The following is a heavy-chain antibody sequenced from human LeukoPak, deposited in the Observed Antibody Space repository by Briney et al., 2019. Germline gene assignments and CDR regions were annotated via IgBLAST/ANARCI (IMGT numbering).Heavy chain of an antibody. Sequence: GRSLRLSCAASGFTFSSYGMHWVRQAPGKGLEWVAVISYDGSNKYYADSVKGRFTISRDNPKNTLYLQMNSLRAEDTAVYYCATQPGPCSGGSCNDYWGQGTLVTVSS. CDR1: GFTFSSYG. V-gene: IGHV3-30*03. J-gene: IGHJ4*02. D-gene: IGHD2-15*01. CDR2: ISYDGSNK. CDR3: ATQPGPCSGGSCNDY.